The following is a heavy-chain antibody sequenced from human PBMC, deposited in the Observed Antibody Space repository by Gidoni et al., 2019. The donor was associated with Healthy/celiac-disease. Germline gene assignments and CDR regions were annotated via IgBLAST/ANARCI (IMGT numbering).Heavy chain of an antibody. CDR3: ARDASVGAFSRGFDY. CDR1: GFTFSSYG. Sequence: QVQLVESGGGVVQPGRSLRLSCAASGFTFSSYGMHWVRQAPGKGLEWVAVIWYDGSNKYYADSVKGRFTISRDNSKNTLYLQMNSLRAEDTAVYYCARDASVGAFSRGFDYWGQGTLVTVSS. V-gene: IGHV3-33*01. CDR2: IWYDGSNK. D-gene: IGHD3-10*01. J-gene: IGHJ4*02.